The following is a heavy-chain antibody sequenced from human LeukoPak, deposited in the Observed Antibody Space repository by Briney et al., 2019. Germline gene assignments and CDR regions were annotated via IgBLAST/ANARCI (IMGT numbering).Heavy chain of an antibody. D-gene: IGHD1-1*01. Sequence: QTGGSLRLSCAASGFTFSSYAMSWVRQAPGKGLEWVSAISGSGGSTYYADSVKGRFTISRDNSKNTLYLQMNSLRAEDTAVYYCAKGHRNWNDGEIDYWGQGTLVTVSS. CDR3: AKGHRNWNDGEIDY. CDR1: GFTFSSYA. CDR2: ISGSGGST. V-gene: IGHV3-23*01. J-gene: IGHJ4*02.